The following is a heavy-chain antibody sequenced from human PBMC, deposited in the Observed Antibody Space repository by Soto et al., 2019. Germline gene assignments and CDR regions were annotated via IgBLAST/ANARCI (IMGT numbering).Heavy chain of an antibody. CDR2: ISGSGGST. J-gene: IGHJ3*02. CDR1: GFTFSSYA. D-gene: IGHD6-13*01. Sequence: VGSLRLSCAASGFTFSSYAMSWVRQAPGKGLEWVSAISGSGGSTYYADSVKGRFTISRDNSKNTLYLQMNSLRAEDTAVYYCASCIAETSDAFDIWGQGTMVTVSS. V-gene: IGHV3-23*01. CDR3: ASCIAETSDAFDI.